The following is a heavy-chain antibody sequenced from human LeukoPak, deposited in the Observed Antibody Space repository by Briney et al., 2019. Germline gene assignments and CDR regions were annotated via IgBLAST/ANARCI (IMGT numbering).Heavy chain of an antibody. V-gene: IGHV1-3*01. Sequence: ASVKVSCKASGYTFTSYAMHWVRQAPGQRLEWMGWINAGNGNTKYSQKFQGRVTITRDTSASTAYMELSRLRSDDTAVYYCARVRVVAGSDYWGQGTLVTVSS. J-gene: IGHJ4*02. CDR2: INAGNGNT. D-gene: IGHD6-19*01. CDR3: ARVRVVAGSDY. CDR1: GYTFTSYA.